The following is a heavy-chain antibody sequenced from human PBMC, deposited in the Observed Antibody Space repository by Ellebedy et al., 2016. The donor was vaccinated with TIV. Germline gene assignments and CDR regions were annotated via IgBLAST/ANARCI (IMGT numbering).Heavy chain of an antibody. CDR1: GYTFTAYG. Sequence: AASVKVSCKASGYTFTAYGISWVRQAPGQGLEWMGWISAYNGDTSYAQKLLGRVTMTKDTSTSTAYMELRSLRSDDTAVYYCARDSYTYGYGGRQYFDYWGQGTLVTVSS. V-gene: IGHV1-18*04. D-gene: IGHD5-18*01. CDR3: ARDSYTYGYGGRQYFDY. J-gene: IGHJ4*02. CDR2: ISAYNGDT.